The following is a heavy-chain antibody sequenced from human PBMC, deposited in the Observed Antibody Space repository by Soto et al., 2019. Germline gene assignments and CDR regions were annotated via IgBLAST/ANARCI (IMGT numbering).Heavy chain of an antibody. CDR3: ARAMTYHDFWSGSLGVY. Sequence: ASVKVSCKASGCTFSSYAISWVGQAAGQGLEWMGGIIPIFGTANYAQKFQGRVTITADKSTSTAYMELSSLRSEDTAVYYCARAMTYHDFWSGSLGVYWGQGTLVTVSS. V-gene: IGHV1-69*06. CDR1: GCTFSSYA. CDR2: IIPIFGTA. D-gene: IGHD3-3*01. J-gene: IGHJ4*02.